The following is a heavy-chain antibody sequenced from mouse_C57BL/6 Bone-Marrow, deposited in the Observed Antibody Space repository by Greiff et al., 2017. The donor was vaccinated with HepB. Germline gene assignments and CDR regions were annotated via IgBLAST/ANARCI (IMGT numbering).Heavy chain of an antibody. Sequence: VQGVESGPELVKPGASVKISCKASGYAFSSSWMNWVKQRPGKGLEWIGRIYPGDGDTNYNGKFKGKATLTADKSSSTAYLQLSSLTSEDSAVYFCARWYDYYYFDYWGQGTTLTVSS. V-gene: IGHV1-82*01. J-gene: IGHJ2*01. D-gene: IGHD2-4*01. CDR3: ARWYDYYYFDY. CDR1: GYAFSSSW. CDR2: IYPGDGDT.